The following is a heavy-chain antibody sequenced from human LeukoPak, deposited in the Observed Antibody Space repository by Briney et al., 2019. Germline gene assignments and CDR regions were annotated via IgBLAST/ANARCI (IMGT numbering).Heavy chain of an antibody. Sequence: SETLSLTCAVSGGSLSSNSYYWGWLRQPPGKGLEWIGSIYYSGSTYYNPSLKIRVTISVDTSKNHFSLKLSSVTAADTAVYYCAIPGPTVTTYDYWGQGTLVTVSS. J-gene: IGHJ4*02. V-gene: IGHV4-39*01. D-gene: IGHD4-17*01. CDR2: IYYSGST. CDR1: GGSLSSNSYY. CDR3: AIPGPTVTTYDY.